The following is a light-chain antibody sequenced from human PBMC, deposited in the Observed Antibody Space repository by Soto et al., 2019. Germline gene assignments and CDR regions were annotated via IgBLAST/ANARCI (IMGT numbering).Light chain of an antibody. CDR1: QSIGNW. CDR2: KAS. J-gene: IGKJ1*01. V-gene: IGKV1-5*03. Sequence: NKITQSPSTLSASVGDRVIITCRASQSIGNWVAWYQQRPGKAPKLLIYKASSLENGVPSRFSGSGSGTEFTLTISSLQPEDFASYCCQQYTSVSVWRLGHGTMVDIK. CDR3: QQYTSVSVWR.